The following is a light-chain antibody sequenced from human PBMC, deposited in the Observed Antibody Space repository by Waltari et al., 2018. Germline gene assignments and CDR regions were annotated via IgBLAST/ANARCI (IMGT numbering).Light chain of an antibody. CDR1: SSDVGGSNY. CDR2: EVS. J-gene: IGLJ3*02. V-gene: IGLV2-14*01. Sequence: QSALTQPASVSGSPGQSITISCTGPSSDVGGSNYVSWYQQHPGKAPKLLIYEVSNRPSGVSNRFSGSKSGNTASLTISGLQAEDEADYYCSSYTSSSTLEGVFGGGTKLTVL. CDR3: SSYTSSSTLEGV.